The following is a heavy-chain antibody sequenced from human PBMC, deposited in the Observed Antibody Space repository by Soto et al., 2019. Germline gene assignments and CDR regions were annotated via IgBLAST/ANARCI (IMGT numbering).Heavy chain of an antibody. CDR2: MSPNTGNT. J-gene: IGHJ4*02. CDR1: GYTFVDYD. D-gene: IGHD5-12*01. V-gene: IGHV1-8*01. Sequence: QVQLVQSGAEVKKPGAPVKVSCEASGYTFVDYDINWVRQASGRGLEWMGWMSPNTGNTRYAQNFQSRLIMTRDTSISTAYMELSSLTSEDTAVYYCARGKLATMTDFWGQGTLVTVSS. CDR3: ARGKLATMTDF.